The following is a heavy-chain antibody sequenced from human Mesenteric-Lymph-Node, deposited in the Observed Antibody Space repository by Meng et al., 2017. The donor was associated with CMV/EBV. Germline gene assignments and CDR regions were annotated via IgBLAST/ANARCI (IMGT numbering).Heavy chain of an antibody. CDR3: ARAIAPHYYGSGSYPLFDY. V-gene: IGHV3-64*02. D-gene: IGHD3-10*01. Sequence: GESLKISCAASGFTFSSYAMHWVRQAPGKGLEYVSAISSNGGSTYYADSVKGRFTISRDNSKNTLYLQMGSLRAEDMAVYYCARAIAPHYYGSGSYPLFDYWGQGTLVTVSS. CDR2: ISSNGGST. CDR1: GFTFSSYA. J-gene: IGHJ4*02.